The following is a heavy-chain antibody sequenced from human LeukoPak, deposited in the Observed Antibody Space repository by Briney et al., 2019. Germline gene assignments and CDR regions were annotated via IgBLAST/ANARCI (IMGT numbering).Heavy chain of an antibody. V-gene: IGHV3-21*01. D-gene: IGHD2-2*01. J-gene: IGHJ3*02. CDR1: GFTFSSYS. CDR3: ARDPPTLYCSSTSCYDAFDI. CDR2: ISSSSSYI. Sequence: GGSLRLSCAASGFTFSSYSMNWVRQAPGKGLEWVSSISSSSSYIYYADSVKGRFTISRDNAKNSLYLQMNSLRAEDTAVYYCARDPPTLYCSSTSCYDAFDIWGQGTMVTVSS.